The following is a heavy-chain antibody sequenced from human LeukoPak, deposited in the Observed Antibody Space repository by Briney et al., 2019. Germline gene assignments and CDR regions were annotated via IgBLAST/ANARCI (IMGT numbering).Heavy chain of an antibody. CDR1: GGSISSSSYY. D-gene: IGHD3-3*01. CDR2: IYYSGST. J-gene: IGHJ4*02. V-gene: IGHV4-39*07. Sequence: SETLSLTCTVSGGSISSSSYYWGWIRQPPGKGLEWIGSIYYSGSTYYNPSLKSRVTISVDTSKNQFSLKLSSVTAADTAVYNCATFYDFWSGYDYWGQGTLVTVSS. CDR3: ATFYDFWSGYDY.